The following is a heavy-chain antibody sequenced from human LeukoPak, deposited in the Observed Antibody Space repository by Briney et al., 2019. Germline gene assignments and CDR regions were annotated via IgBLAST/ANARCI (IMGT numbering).Heavy chain of an antibody. CDR2: IYTSGST. CDR1: GGSISSGSCY. D-gene: IGHD3-3*01. V-gene: IGHV4-61*02. J-gene: IGHJ4*02. Sequence: TSETLSLTCTVSGGSISSGSCYWSWIRQPAGKGLEWIGRIYTSGSTNYNPSLKSRVTISVDTSKNQFSLKLSSVTAADTAVYYCARSYYDLPSFDYWGQGTLVTVSS. CDR3: ARSYYDLPSFDY.